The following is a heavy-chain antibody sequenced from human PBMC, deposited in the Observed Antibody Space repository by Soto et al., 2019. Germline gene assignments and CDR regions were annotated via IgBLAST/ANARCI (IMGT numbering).Heavy chain of an antibody. CDR2: ISYDGSNK. J-gene: IGHJ4*02. CDR1: GFTLSSYG. Sequence: GGSLRLSCAASGFTLSSYGMHWVRQAPGKGLEWVAVISYDGSNKYYADSVKGRFTISRDNSKNTLYLQMNSLRAEDTAVYYCAKDWAPTYYYDSSGHFWLFDYWGQGTLVTVSS. D-gene: IGHD3-22*01. V-gene: IGHV3-30*18. CDR3: AKDWAPTYYYDSSGHFWLFDY.